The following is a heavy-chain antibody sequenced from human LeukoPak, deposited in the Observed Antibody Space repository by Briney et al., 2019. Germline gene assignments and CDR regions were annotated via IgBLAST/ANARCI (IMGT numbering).Heavy chain of an antibody. CDR3: ARVGDSSGYYYYYYYMDV. J-gene: IGHJ6*03. CDR1: GFTFSSYA. Sequence: GGSLRLSCAASGFTFSSYAMHWVRQAPGKGLEWVALISFDGSDKYYADSVKGRCTISRDNAKNSLYLQMNSLRAEDTAVYYCARVGDSSGYYYYYYYMDVWGKGTTVTVSS. V-gene: IGHV3-30*04. CDR2: ISFDGSDK. D-gene: IGHD3-22*01.